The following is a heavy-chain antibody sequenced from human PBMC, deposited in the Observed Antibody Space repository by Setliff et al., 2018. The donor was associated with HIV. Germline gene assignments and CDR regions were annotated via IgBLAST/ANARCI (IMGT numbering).Heavy chain of an antibody. CDR1: GYTFTSYA. CDR2: INAGNGNT. D-gene: IGHD5-12*01. Sequence: ASVKVSCKASGYTFTSYAMHWVRQAPGQSLEWMGGINAGNGNTKYSQKFQGRVTITRDTSARSAYMELSSLRSEDTAVYYCARAWSTGYSGYVAPAYWCQGTLVTVSS. CDR3: ARAWSTGYSGYVAPAY. J-gene: IGHJ4*02. V-gene: IGHV1-3*01.